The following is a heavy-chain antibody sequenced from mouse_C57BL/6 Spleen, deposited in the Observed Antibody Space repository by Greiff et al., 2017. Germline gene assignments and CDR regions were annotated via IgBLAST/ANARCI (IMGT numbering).Heavy chain of an antibody. CDR1: GFNIKDYY. Sequence: EVQLQQSGAELVRPGASVKLSCTASGFNIKDYYMHWVKQRPEQGLEWIGRIDPEDGDTEYAPKFQGKATMTADTSSNTAYLQLSSLTSEDTAVYYCTGYDYDGDGRRDYAMDYWGQGTSVTVSS. J-gene: IGHJ4*01. CDR2: IDPEDGDT. D-gene: IGHD2-4*01. CDR3: TGYDYDGDGRRDYAMDY. V-gene: IGHV14-1*01.